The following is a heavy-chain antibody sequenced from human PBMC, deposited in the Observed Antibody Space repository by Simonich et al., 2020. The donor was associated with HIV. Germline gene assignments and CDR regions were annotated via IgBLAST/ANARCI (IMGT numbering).Heavy chain of an antibody. D-gene: IGHD3-3*01. CDR2: INHSGIP. CDR1: GGSFSGYY. Sequence: QVQLQQWGAGLLKPSETLSLTCAVYGGSFSGYYWSWIRQPPGKGLEWIGEINHSGIPKYKSSLNSRATISVDKSKNQLSLKLSSVTAADTAIYYCARRDRELILYFDYWGQGNLVTVSS. CDR3: ARRDRELILYFDY. J-gene: IGHJ4*02. V-gene: IGHV4-34*01.